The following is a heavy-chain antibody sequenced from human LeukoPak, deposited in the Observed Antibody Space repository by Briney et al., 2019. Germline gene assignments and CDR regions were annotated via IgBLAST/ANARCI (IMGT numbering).Heavy chain of an antibody. V-gene: IGHV4-59*01. CDR2: IYYSGST. CDR3: ARGDFCSSTNCYLRPMDV. Sequence: SETLSLTCTVFGGSISDYYWNWIRQPPGKGLEWIAYIYYSGSTTYNPSLKSRVTMSVDTAKNQFSLNLRSVTAADTAVYYCARGDFCSSTNCYLRPMDVWGKGTTVTVSS. CDR1: GGSISDYY. J-gene: IGHJ6*03. D-gene: IGHD2-2*01.